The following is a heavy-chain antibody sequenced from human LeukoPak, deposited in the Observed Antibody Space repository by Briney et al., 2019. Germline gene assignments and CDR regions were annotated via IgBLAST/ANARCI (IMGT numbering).Heavy chain of an antibody. V-gene: IGHV3-13*01. CDR3: ARAALVGATPFDY. D-gene: IGHD1-26*01. CDR2: IGTAGDT. Sequence: LAGGSLRLSCAASGFTFSSYDMHWVRQATGKGLEWVPAIGTAGDTYYPGSVKGRFTISRENAKNSLYLQMNSLRAGDTAVYYCARAALVGATPFDYWGQGTLVTVSS. CDR1: GFTFSSYD. J-gene: IGHJ4*02.